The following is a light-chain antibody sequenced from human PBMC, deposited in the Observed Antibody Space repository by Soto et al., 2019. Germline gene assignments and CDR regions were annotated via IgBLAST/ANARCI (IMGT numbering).Light chain of an antibody. CDR1: QTVSTY. V-gene: IGKV3-11*01. Sequence: EFVLTQSPATLSLSPGERATLSCRASQTVSTYLAWYQQKPGQAPRLLIFDATKRVTGIPARFSGSGSGTDFTLTISSLEPEDFAVYYCQQRGTFGGGTKVEIK. CDR3: QQRGT. CDR2: DAT. J-gene: IGKJ4*01.